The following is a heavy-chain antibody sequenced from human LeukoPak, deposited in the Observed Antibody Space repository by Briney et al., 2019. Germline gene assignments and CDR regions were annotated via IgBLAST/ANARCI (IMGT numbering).Heavy chain of an antibody. J-gene: IGHJ4*02. CDR3: AQVATDY. CDR2: INPNSSAP. CDR1: GYTFTGYY. Sequence: ASVKVSCKASGYTFTGYYIHWVRQAPGQGLDWMGWINPNSSAPKYAKKFQGRVTMTRDTPISTAYMELTRLRSDDTAVYYCAQVATDYWGQGTLVTVSS. D-gene: IGHD5-12*01. V-gene: IGHV1-2*02.